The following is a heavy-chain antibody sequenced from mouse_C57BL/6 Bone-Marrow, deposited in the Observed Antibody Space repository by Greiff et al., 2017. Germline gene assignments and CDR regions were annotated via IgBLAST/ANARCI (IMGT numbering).Heavy chain of an antibody. D-gene: IGHD1-1*01. J-gene: IGHJ1*03. V-gene: IGHV1-26*01. CDR2: INPNNGGT. Sequence: EVQLQQSGPELVKPGASVKISCKASGYTFTDYYMNWVKQSHGKSLEWIGDINPNNGGTSYNQKFKGKATLTVDKSSSTAYMELRSLTSEDSAVYYCARQIYYYGSSLYWYFDVWGTGTTVTVSS. CDR1: GYTFTDYY. CDR3: ARQIYYYGSSLYWYFDV.